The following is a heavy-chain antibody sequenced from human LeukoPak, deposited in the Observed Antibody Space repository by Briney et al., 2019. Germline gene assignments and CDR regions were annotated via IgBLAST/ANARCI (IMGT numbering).Heavy chain of an antibody. Sequence: GGSLRLSCAASGFTFSNYSMNWVRQAPGKGLEWVSSISSSSSYIYYADSVKGRFTISRDNAKNSLYLQMNSLRAEDTAVYYCARGEVAFGGVKGYWGQGTLVTVSS. J-gene: IGHJ4*02. CDR1: GFTFSNYS. CDR3: ARGEVAFGGVKGY. CDR2: ISSSSSYI. V-gene: IGHV3-21*01. D-gene: IGHD3-16*01.